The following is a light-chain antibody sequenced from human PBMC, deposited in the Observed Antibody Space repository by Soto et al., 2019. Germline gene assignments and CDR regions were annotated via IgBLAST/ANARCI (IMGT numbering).Light chain of an antibody. J-gene: IGLJ1*01. Sequence: QSALTQPASVSGSPGQSITISCTGTSSDVGGYNYVSWYQQHPGKAPKLMIYDVSNRPSGVSNRFSGSKSGNTASLTISGLQAEDEADYYCRSYTGSSTSVFGTGTKLTVL. CDR1: SSDVGGYNY. CDR3: RSYTGSSTSV. V-gene: IGLV2-14*01. CDR2: DVS.